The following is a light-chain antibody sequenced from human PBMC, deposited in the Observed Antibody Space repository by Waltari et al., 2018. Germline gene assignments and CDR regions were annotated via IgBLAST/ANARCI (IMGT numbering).Light chain of an antibody. V-gene: IGLV3-19*01. Sequence: SSELTQDPAVSVALGQTVRITCQGDSLRDYSANWFQQKPGQAPVLVMFADSNRPSGIPDRFSGSSSGNTASLTITGAQAEDEADYHCNSRDTSGNHVLFGGGTRLTVL. CDR2: ADS. CDR1: SLRDYS. J-gene: IGLJ2*01. CDR3: NSRDTSGNHVL.